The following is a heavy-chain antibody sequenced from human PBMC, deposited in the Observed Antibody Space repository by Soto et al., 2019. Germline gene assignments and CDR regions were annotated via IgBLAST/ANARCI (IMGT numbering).Heavy chain of an antibody. J-gene: IGHJ3*01. D-gene: IGHD6-19*01. CDR2: VSDSGVAT. CDR1: GFIFINYA. Sequence: EVQLLESGGGLIQPGGSLRLSCAASGFIFINYAMNWVRQAPGKGLEWVSSVSDSGVATHFADSVKGRFSISRDNSKNTQSLQMNSLRAEDTAVYYCARQGETGYTSGWKDDAFDVWGQGTVVTVSA. V-gene: IGHV3-23*01. CDR3: ARQGETGYTSGWKDDAFDV.